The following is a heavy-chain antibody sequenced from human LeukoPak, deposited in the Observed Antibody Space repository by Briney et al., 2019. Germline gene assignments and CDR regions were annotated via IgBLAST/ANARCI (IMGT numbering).Heavy chain of an antibody. Sequence: GGSLRLSCAASGFTVTSYAMNWVRQAPGKGLEWVSYIDSSGSTTYYADSVKGRFSISRDNAKNSLYLQMNSLRAEDTAVYYCARDYGGSSPFDYWGQGTLVTVSS. D-gene: IGHD4-23*01. J-gene: IGHJ4*02. CDR1: GFTVTSYA. CDR3: ARDYGGSSPFDY. V-gene: IGHV3-48*03. CDR2: IDSSGSTT.